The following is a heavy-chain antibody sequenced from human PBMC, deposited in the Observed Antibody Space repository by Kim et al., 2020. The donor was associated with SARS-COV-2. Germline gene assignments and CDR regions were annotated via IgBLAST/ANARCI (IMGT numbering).Heavy chain of an antibody. Sequence: SETLSLTCTVSGGSISSSSYYWGWIRQPPGKGLEWIGSIYYSGSTYYNPSLKSRVTISVDTSKNQFSLKLSSVTAADTAVYYCARDISQPVYYDFWSAYYTGWFDPWGQGTLVTVSS. V-gene: IGHV4-39*07. CDR3: ARDISQPVYYDFWSAYYTGWFDP. CDR2: IYYSGST. CDR1: GGSISSSSYY. J-gene: IGHJ5*02. D-gene: IGHD3-3*01.